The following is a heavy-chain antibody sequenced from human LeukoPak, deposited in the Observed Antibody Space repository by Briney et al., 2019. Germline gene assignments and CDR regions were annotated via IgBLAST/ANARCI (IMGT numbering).Heavy chain of an antibody. Sequence: GESLRLSCAASGFTFSSYWMSWVRQAPGKGLEWVSGIIGGAGSTYYADSVKGRFTISGDNSKNTLFLQMNSLRAEDTAVYYCAHGAMYQLDYWGQGTLVTVSS. CDR2: IIGGAGST. CDR1: GFTFSSYW. V-gene: IGHV3-23*01. J-gene: IGHJ4*02. D-gene: IGHD2-2*01. CDR3: AHGAMYQLDY.